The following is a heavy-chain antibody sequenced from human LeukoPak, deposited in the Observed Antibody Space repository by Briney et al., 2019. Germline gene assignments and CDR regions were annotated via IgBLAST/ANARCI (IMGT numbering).Heavy chain of an antibody. CDR2: IYASGST. CDR1: GASITSYY. D-gene: IGHD2-21*02. J-gene: IGHJ4*02. CDR3: ARVGYCGGDCYPFDY. V-gene: IGHV4-4*07. Sequence: PSETLSLTCTVSGASITSYYWSWIRQPAGKGLEWIGRIYASGSTTYNPSLKSRVTISVDTSKKHFSLDLRSVTVADTAVYYCARVGYCGGDCYPFDYWGQGSLITISS.